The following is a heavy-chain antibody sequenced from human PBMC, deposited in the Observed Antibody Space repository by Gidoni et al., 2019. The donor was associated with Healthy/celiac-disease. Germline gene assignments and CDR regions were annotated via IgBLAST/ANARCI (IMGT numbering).Heavy chain of an antibody. Sequence: EVQLVESGGGLVQPGGSLRLSCAASGFTFSSDSMNWVRQAPGKGLEWVSYISSSSSTIYYADSVKGRFTISRDNAKNSLYLQMNSLRAEDTAVYYCAGRHCSSTSCYDYYYYGMDVWGQGTTVTVSS. CDR3: AGRHCSSTSCYDYYYYGMDV. CDR2: ISSSSSTI. V-gene: IGHV3-48*01. D-gene: IGHD2-2*01. J-gene: IGHJ6*02. CDR1: GFTFSSDS.